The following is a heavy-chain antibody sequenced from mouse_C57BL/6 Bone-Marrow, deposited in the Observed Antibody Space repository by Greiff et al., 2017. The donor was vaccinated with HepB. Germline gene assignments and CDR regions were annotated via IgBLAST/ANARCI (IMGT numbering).Heavy chain of an antibody. Sequence: EVHLVESGPVLVKPGASVKMSCKASGYTFTDYYMNWVKQSHGKSLEWIGVINPYNGGTSYNQKFKGKATLTVDKSSSTAYMELNSLTSEDSAVYYCARFDFTTVVAGDFDYWGQGTTLTVSS. CDR2: INPYNGGT. CDR1: GYTFTDYY. V-gene: IGHV1-19*01. J-gene: IGHJ2*01. D-gene: IGHD1-1*01. CDR3: ARFDFTTVVAGDFDY.